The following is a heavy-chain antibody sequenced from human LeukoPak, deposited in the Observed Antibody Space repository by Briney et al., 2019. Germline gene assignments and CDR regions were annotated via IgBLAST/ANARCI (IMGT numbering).Heavy chain of an antibody. V-gene: IGHV3-20*04. D-gene: IGHD5-18*01. Sequence: GGSLRLSCAASGFTFDDYGMSWVRQAPGKGLEWVSGINWNGGSTGYVDSVKGRFTISRDNARNSLYLQMNSLRAEDTALYYCARGHTALVPIDFDSWGQGTLVTVSS. CDR1: GFTFDDYG. CDR3: ARGHTALVPIDFDS. J-gene: IGHJ4*02. CDR2: INWNGGST.